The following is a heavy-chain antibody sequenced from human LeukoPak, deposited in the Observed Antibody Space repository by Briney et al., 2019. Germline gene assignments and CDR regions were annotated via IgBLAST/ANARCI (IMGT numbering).Heavy chain of an antibody. CDR3: ATGRVYYGSEN. CDR2: IYYSGST. Sequence: SETLSLTCTVSGGSISSYYWSWIRQPPGKGLEWIGYIYYSGSTNYNPSLKSRLTISLGTSNNQFSLKLNSVTAADTAVYYCATGRVYYGSENWGQGTLVTVSS. J-gene: IGHJ4*02. D-gene: IGHD3-10*01. CDR1: GGSISSYY. V-gene: IGHV4-59*01.